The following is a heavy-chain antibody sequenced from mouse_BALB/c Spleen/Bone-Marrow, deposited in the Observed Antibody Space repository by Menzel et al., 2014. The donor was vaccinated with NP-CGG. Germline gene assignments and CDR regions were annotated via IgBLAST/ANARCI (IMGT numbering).Heavy chain of an antibody. J-gene: IGHJ4*01. CDR2: IYPSDSYT. CDR1: GYTFTSYW. Sequence: QVQLQQSGAELVRPGASVKVSCKASGYTFTSYWINWVKQRPGQGLEWIGNIYPSDSYTNYNQNFKDKATWTVDKSSSTAYMQLSSPTSEDSAVYYCTRQYGNYYAMDYWGQGTSVTVSS. CDR3: TRQYGNYYAMDY. D-gene: IGHD2-10*02. V-gene: IGHV1-69*02.